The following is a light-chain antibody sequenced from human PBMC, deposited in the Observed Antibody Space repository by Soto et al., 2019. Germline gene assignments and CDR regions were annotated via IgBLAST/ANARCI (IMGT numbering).Light chain of an antibody. Sequence: DIQMTQSPSSLSASVGDRVTITCRASQSISSYLNWYQQKVGTAPNLLFYVASNLQSVVPSRFSGSGSGTDFTLTISSLQPEDFATYYCQQSYISMTFGPGTKVDLK. J-gene: IGKJ3*01. CDR2: VAS. CDR3: QQSYISMT. CDR1: QSISSY. V-gene: IGKV1-39*01.